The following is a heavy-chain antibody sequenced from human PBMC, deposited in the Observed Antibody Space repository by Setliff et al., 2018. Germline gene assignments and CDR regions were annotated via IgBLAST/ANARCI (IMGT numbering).Heavy chain of an antibody. J-gene: IGHJ6*03. V-gene: IGHV4-59*12. CDR3: ARDLYSSSSGGFYYYYYYMDV. Sequence: PSETLSLTCTVSGGSISVYYWTWFRQPPGKGLEWIGYIYYSGSTNYSPSLKSRVTISVDRSKNQFSLKLSSVIAADTAVYYCARDLYSSSSGGFYYYYYYMDVWGKGTTVTVSS. D-gene: IGHD6-6*01. CDR1: GGSISVYY. CDR2: IYYSGST.